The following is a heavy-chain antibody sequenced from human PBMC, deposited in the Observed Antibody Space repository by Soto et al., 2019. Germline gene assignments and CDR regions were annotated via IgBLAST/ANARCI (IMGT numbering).Heavy chain of an antibody. CDR1: GYDFSTFW. CDR3: ARHRNAGWFDT. J-gene: IGHJ5*02. CDR2: IYPDYSDV. Sequence: GESPIASCKASGYDFSTFWIAWVRQMPGRGLEWMGVIYPDYSDVTYSPSFQGQVTIPVDKSMTTAYLHRSSLRASDTATYYCARHRNAGWFDTWGQGTPVTVS. V-gene: IGHV5-51*01.